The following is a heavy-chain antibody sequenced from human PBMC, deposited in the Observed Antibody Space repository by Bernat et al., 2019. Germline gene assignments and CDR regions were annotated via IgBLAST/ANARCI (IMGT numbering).Heavy chain of an antibody. Sequence: QVQLLESVGGVAQPGRSLRLSCAASGFSLSTYGMHWVRQAPGKGLEWVAVIWYDGSNKYFADSVKGRFTISRDNSKNTLYLQMNSLRGEDTSVYYCARVGGKYGNYVGFDYWGQGTLVTVSS. V-gene: IGHV3-33*01. J-gene: IGHJ4*02. CDR2: IWYDGSNK. CDR3: ARVGGKYGNYVGFDY. D-gene: IGHD4-11*01. CDR1: GFSLSTYG.